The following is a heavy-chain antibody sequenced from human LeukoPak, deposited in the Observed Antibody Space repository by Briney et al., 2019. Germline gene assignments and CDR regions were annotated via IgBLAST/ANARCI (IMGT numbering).Heavy chain of an antibody. Sequence: PSETLSPTCTISGDSIDPYSWSWIRQPPGRGLEWIGYISHIGTIKYNTSLMSRVSMGLDKPNNEFSLSLRSVTATDTALYFCARPQGSTVFNYWGRGVPVIVSS. J-gene: IGHJ1*01. CDR1: GDSIDPYS. V-gene: IGHV4-59*08. CDR3: ARPQGSTVFNY. D-gene: IGHD5/OR15-5a*01. CDR2: ISHIGTI.